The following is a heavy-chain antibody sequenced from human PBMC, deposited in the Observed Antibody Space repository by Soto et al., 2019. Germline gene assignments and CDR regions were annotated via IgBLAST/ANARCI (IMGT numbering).Heavy chain of an antibody. D-gene: IGHD1-26*01. J-gene: IGHJ4*02. V-gene: IGHV3-7*03. CDR2: IKPDGSDK. CDR3: ASVGWEKPI. CDR1: GFRFSTYW. Sequence: GGSLRLSCAASGFRFSTYWMSLVRQAPGKGLQWVATIKPDGSDKYYLDSVEGRFTISRDNAKKTLLLQMNSLTAEDTAVYYCASVGWEKPIWGQGTLVTVYS.